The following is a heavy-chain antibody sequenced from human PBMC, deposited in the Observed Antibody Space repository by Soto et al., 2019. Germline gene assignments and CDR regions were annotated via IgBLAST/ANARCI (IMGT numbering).Heavy chain of an antibody. V-gene: IGHV3-23*01. CDR2: ISSGYST. J-gene: IGHJ4*02. D-gene: IGHD5-12*01. CDR1: AFTFSNFG. CDR3: AKENSGYEK. Sequence: GGSLRLSCVASAFTFSNFGMSWFRQAPGKGLEWFSAISSGYSTFYAESVKGRFTISRDNSKNTLYLQMNSLRAEDTAVYYCAKENSGYEKWGQGTLVTVSS.